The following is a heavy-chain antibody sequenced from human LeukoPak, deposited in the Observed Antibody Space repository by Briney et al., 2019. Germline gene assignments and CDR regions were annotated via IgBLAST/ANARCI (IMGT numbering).Heavy chain of an antibody. CDR2: INHSGST. D-gene: IGHD3-10*01. CDR1: GGSFSGYY. CDR3: ARGVTMVRGAPTYYYYGMDV. J-gene: IGHJ6*02. V-gene: IGHV4-34*01. Sequence: SETLSLTCAVYGGSFSGYYWSWLRQPPGKGLEWIGEINHSGSTNYNPSLKSRVTISVDTTKNQFSLKLSSVTAADTAVYYCARGVTMVRGAPTYYYYGMDVWGQGTTVTVSS.